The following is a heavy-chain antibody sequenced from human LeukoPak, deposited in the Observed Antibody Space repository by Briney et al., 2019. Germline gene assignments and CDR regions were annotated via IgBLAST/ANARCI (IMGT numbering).Heavy chain of an antibody. CDR1: LDSTTSNF. J-gene: IGHJ4*02. Sequence: SHTLSLTCTVSLDSTTSNFCSWVRQPPGKGLEWLGEIHRSGSPNYSPSLQSRVPISIDMSRKHSALELSPVTAADTAVYYCAREILGGFNPGAYWGQGTLVTVSS. V-gene: IGHV4-59*12. CDR2: IHRSGSP. CDR3: AREILGGFNPGAY. D-gene: IGHD1-14*01.